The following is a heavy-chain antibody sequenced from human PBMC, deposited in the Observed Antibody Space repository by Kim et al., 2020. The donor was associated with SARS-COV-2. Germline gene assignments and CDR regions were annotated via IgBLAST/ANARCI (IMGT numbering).Heavy chain of an antibody. D-gene: IGHD3-10*01. J-gene: IGHJ6*02. CDR3: AKDHIPPITMVQGVINPGYYGMDV. CDR1: GFTFSSYG. V-gene: IGHV3-33*06. CDR2: IWYDGSNK. Sequence: GGSLRLSCAASGFTFSSYGMHWVRQAPGKGLEWVAVIWYDGSNKYYADSVKGRFTISRDNSKNTLYLQMNSLRAEDTAVYYCAKDHIPPITMVQGVINPGYYGMDVWGQGTTVTVSS.